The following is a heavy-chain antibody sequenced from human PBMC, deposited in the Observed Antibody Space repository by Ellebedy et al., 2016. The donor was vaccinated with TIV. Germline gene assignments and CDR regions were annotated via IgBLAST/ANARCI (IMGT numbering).Heavy chain of an antibody. CDR2: IIPIFGTA. CDR1: GGTFSSYA. CDR3: ARVPHYYGSGSYYNAHGGYYYYGMDV. D-gene: IGHD3-10*01. J-gene: IGHJ6*02. V-gene: IGHV1-69*13. Sequence: ASVKVSCKASGGTFSSYAISWVRQAPGQGLEWMGGIIPIFGTANYAQKFQGRVTITADESTSTAYMELSSLRSEDTAVYYCARVPHYYGSGSYYNAHGGYYYYGMDVWGQGTTVTVSS.